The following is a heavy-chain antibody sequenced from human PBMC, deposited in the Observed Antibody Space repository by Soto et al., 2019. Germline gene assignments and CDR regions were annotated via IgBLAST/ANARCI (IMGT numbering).Heavy chain of an antibody. V-gene: IGHV3-30*04. CDR1: GFTFSRHT. D-gene: IGHD3-16*02. J-gene: IGHJ4*02. Sequence: QVQLEKSGGGVIQSGRSLRLSCAASGFTFSRHTMHWVRQAPGKGLEWVASISYDGSNKYYADSVKGRFTISRDNSKNTLSVQMDSLRAEDTAVYYCARDRLRLGELSLLGYFDYWGQGTLVTVSS. CDR3: ARDRLRLGELSLLGYFDY. CDR2: ISYDGSNK.